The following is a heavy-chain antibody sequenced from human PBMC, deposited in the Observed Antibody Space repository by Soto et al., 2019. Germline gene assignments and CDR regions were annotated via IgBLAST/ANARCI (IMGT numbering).Heavy chain of an antibody. Sequence: GGSLRLSCAASGFTFSGYTLNWVRQAPGKGLEWVASISSSGRYIYYADSMKGRFTISRDNANNSLSLQMNSLRAEDTALYYCSRGRDYFDYWGQGTLVTVSS. V-gene: IGHV3-21*01. CDR1: GFTFSGYT. CDR2: ISSSGRYI. J-gene: IGHJ4*02. CDR3: SRGRDYFDY.